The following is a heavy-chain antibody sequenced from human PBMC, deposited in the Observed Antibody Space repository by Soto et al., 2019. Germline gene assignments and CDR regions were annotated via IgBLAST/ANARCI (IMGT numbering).Heavy chain of an antibody. CDR1: GGSISSGGYS. CDR3: ARATTITLYNWFDP. D-gene: IGHD4-4*01. J-gene: IGHJ5*02. CDR2: MYHTGST. V-gene: IGHV4-30-2*01. Sequence: QLQLQESGSGLVKPSQTLSLTCAVSGGSISSGGYSWSWIRQPPGKDLEWIGCMYHTGSTYYNPSLKSRVTTSVDRSKNQFSLKLSSVTAADTAVYYCARATTITLYNWFDPWGQGTLVTVSS.